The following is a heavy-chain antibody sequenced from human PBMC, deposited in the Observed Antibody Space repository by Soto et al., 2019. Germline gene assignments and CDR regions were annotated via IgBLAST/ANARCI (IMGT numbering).Heavy chain of an antibody. CDR3: ARVSVVVVAALNWFDP. J-gene: IGHJ5*02. CDR2: IYYSGST. V-gene: IGHV4-31*03. D-gene: IGHD2-15*01. Sequence: QVQLQESGPGLVKPSQTLSLTCTVSGGSISSGGYYWSWIRQHPGKGLEWIGYIYYSGSTYYNPSLKRRVTISVDTSKNQFSLKLSSVTAADTAVYYCARVSVVVVAALNWFDPWGQGTLVTVSS. CDR1: GGSISSGGYY.